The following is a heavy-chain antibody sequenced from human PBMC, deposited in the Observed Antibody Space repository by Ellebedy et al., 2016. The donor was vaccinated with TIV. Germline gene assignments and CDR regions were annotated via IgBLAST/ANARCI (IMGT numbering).Heavy chain of an antibody. D-gene: IGHD5/OR15-5a*01. Sequence: GESLKISXAAAGFTFSSYVMHWVRQAPGKGLEWVAVISNDGSNKYYADSVKGRFTISRDNSKNTLYLQMNSLRAEDTALYYCAKEALYLPDGMDVWGQGTTVTVSS. CDR2: ISNDGSNK. CDR1: GFTFSSYV. J-gene: IGHJ6*02. CDR3: AKEALYLPDGMDV. V-gene: IGHV3-30-3*01.